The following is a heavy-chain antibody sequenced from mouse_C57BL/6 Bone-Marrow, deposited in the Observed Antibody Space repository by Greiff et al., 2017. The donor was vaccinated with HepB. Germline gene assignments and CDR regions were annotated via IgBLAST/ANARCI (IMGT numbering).Heavy chain of an antibody. D-gene: IGHD2-12*01. Sequence: ESGPGLVKPSQSLSLTCSVTGYSITSGYYWNWIRQFPGNKLEWMGYISYDGSNNYNPSLKNRISITRDTSKNQFFLKLNSVTTEDTATYYCARLLQYYFDYWGQGTTLTVSS. V-gene: IGHV3-6*01. J-gene: IGHJ2*01. CDR1: GYSITSGYY. CDR2: ISYDGSN. CDR3: ARLLQYYFDY.